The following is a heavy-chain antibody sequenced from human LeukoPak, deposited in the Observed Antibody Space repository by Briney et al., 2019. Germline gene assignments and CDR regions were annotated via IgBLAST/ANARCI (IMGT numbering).Heavy chain of an antibody. V-gene: IGHV3-74*01. J-gene: IGHJ4*02. CDR1: GFTFSTYW. CDR3: ARERTGDYVPLDY. Sequence: GGSLRLCCAASGFTFSTYWMHWVRQAPGKGLVWLSRISSDGSSTNYADSVKGRFTISRDNAKNTLYLQMNSLRAEDTAVYYCARERTGDYVPLDYWGQGTLVTVSS. CDR2: ISSDGSST. D-gene: IGHD4-17*01.